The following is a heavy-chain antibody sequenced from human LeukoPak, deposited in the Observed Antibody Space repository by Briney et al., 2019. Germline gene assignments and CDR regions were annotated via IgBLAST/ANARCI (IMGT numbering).Heavy chain of an antibody. J-gene: IGHJ4*01. V-gene: IGHV3-23*01. CDR3: ARGMYYFDY. Sequence: PGGSLRLSCAASGFTFSNYAMSWVRQAPGKGLEWVSAISGSGGSTYYAASVKGRFTISRDNSKNTLYLQMNSLRDEDTAVYYCARGMYYFDYWGQGTLVTVSS. CDR1: GFTFSNYA. CDR2: ISGSGGST.